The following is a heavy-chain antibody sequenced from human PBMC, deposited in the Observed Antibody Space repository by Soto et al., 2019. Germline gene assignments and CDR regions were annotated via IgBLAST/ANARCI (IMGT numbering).Heavy chain of an antibody. CDR2: IRTKANNYAT. V-gene: IGHV3-73*01. CDR3: ARRLYDFWSGHPKGLDY. J-gene: IGHJ4*02. D-gene: IGHD3-3*01. CDR1: GFTFSGSA. Sequence: VGSLRLSCAASGFTFSGSAMHWVRQASGKGLEWVGRIRTKANNYATAYAVSVKGRFTISRDDSRNTAYLQMNSLKTEDTAVYYCARRLYDFWSGHPKGLDYWGQGTVVTVSS.